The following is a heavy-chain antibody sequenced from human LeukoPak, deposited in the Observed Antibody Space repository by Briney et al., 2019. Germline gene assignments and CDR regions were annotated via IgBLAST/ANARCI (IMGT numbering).Heavy chain of an antibody. D-gene: IGHD5-18*01. CDR2: INPNSGGT. V-gene: IGHV1-2*02. J-gene: IGHJ4*02. CDR1: GYTFTGYY. Sequence: ASVKFSCKASGYTFTGYYMHWVRQAPGQGLEWMGWINPNSGGTNYAQKFQGRVTMTRDTSISTAYMELSRLRSDDTAVYYCARSRTAMVWAYFDYWGQGTPVTVSS. CDR3: ARSRTAMVWAYFDY.